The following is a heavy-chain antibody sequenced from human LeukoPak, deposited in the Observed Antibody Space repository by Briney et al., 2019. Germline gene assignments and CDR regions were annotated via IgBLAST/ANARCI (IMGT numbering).Heavy chain of an antibody. D-gene: IGHD5-18*01. CDR1: GGSFSGYY. Sequence: SETLFLTCAVYGGSFSGYYWSWIRQPPGKGLEWIGEINHSGSTNYNPSLKSRVTISVDTSKNQFSLKLSSVTAADTAVYYCASGGYSYGYILYYFDYWGQGTLVTVSS. CDR3: ASGGYSYGYILYYFDY. CDR2: INHSGST. J-gene: IGHJ4*02. V-gene: IGHV4-34*01.